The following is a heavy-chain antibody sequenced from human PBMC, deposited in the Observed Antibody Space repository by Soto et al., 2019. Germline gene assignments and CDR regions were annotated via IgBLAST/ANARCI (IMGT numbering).Heavy chain of an antibody. V-gene: IGHV3-23*01. J-gene: IGHJ6*02. D-gene: IGHD3-22*01. CDR3: AKDFREAKQVTMIVGGDYYGMDV. CDR1: GFTFSSYA. CDR2: ISGSGGST. Sequence: HPGGSLRLSCAASGFTFSSYAMSWVRQAPGKGLEWVSAISGSGGSTYYADSVKGRFTISRDNSKNTLYLQMNSLRAEDTAVYYCAKDFREAKQVTMIVGGDYYGMDVWGQGTTVTVSS.